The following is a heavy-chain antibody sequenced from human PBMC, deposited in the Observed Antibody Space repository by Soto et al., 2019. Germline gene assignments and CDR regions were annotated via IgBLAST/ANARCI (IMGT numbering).Heavy chain of an antibody. V-gene: IGHV1-24*01. J-gene: IGHJ4*02. Sequence: ASVKVSCKVSGYTLTELSMHWVRQAPGKGLEWMGGFDPEDGETIYAQKFQGRVTMTEDTSTDTAYMELSSLRSEDTAVYYCAPDNYDSSGYHFDYRGQLTLIPVSS. D-gene: IGHD3-22*01. CDR2: FDPEDGET. CDR1: GYTLTELS. CDR3: APDNYDSSGYHFDY.